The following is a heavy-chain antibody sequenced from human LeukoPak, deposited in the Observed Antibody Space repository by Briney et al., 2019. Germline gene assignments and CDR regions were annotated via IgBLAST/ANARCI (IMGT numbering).Heavy chain of an antibody. CDR2: IYYSGST. Sequence: SETLSLTCTVSGGSISSYYWSWIRQSPGKGLEWIGYIYYSGSTNYNPSLKSRVTISVDTSKNQFSLKLSSVTAADTAVYYCARRAGIVVVPAAIYYFDYWGQGTLVTVSS. D-gene: IGHD2-2*01. J-gene: IGHJ4*02. CDR3: ARRAGIVVVPAAIYYFDY. V-gene: IGHV4-59*08. CDR1: GGSISSYY.